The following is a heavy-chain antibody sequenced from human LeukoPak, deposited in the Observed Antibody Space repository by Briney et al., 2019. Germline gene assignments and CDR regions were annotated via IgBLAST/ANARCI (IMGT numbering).Heavy chain of an antibody. V-gene: IGHV4-59*01. CDR1: GGSISSYY. CDR3: ARYVDTAMIDYFDY. J-gene: IGHJ4*02. Sequence: PSETLSLTCTVSGGSISSYYWSWIRQPPGKGLEWIGYMYNSGGTNYNFSLKSRVTILVDTSKNQFSLKLSSVTAADTAVYYCARYVDTAMIDYFDYWGQGTLVTVSS. D-gene: IGHD5-18*01. CDR2: MYNSGGT.